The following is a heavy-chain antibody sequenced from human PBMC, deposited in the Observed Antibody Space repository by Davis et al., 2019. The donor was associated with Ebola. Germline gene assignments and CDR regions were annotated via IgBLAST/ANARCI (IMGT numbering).Heavy chain of an antibody. Sequence: PGGSLRLSCIASGFSFGTYAMSWVRQAPGKGLEWVSSISGSGLSTFYADSVKGRFTISRDNSKNTLYLQMNSLRAEDTALYYCAKRPAAGDSWGQGTLVTVSS. CDR2: ISGSGLST. J-gene: IGHJ4*02. D-gene: IGHD6-13*01. CDR1: GFSFGTYA. CDR3: AKRPAAGDS. V-gene: IGHV3-23*01.